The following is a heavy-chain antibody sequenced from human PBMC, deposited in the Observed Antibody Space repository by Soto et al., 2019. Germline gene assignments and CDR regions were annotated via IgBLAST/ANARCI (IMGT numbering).Heavy chain of an antibody. D-gene: IGHD6-13*01. CDR2: IDSSGRNI. CDR1: GVGFSTYG. CDR3: ARDPVSDSSSWFFDY. J-gene: IGHJ4*02. Sequence: PGGSLRLSCAASGVGFSTYGVNWVRQAPGKGPERVSSIDSSGRNIYYADSVEGRFTTSRDNAKNSLYLQMNSLRAEDTAVYYCARDPVSDSSSWFFDYWGQGTRVTVSS. V-gene: IGHV3-21*01.